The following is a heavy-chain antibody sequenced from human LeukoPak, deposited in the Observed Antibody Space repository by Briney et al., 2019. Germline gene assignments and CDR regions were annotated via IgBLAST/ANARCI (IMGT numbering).Heavy chain of an antibody. CDR2: TFYRSKWYN. D-gene: IGHD6-19*01. Sequence: SQALSLTCAISLDSLSSNIAASNWIRHSPSRGLEWLGRTFYRSKWYNDYVVSVKSRITINLYTYKNKFSLQLKSVTPEDTAVYYCARGGRAVAGSHIDYWGQGTLVTVSS. J-gene: IGHJ4*02. CDR3: ARGGRAVAGSHIDY. CDR1: LDSLSSNIAA. V-gene: IGHV6-1*01.